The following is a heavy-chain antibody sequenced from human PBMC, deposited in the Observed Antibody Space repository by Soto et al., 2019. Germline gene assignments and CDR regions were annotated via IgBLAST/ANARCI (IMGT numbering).Heavy chain of an antibody. CDR2: INHSGST. CDR3: ASARYSYDY. D-gene: IGHD5-18*01. V-gene: IGHV4-34*01. CDR1: GGSFSGYY. Sequence: QVQLQQWGAGLLKPSETLSLTCAVYGGSFSGYYWSWIRQPPGKGLEWIGEINHSGSTNYNPSLKSRVTISVNPAKNQFPLKLSSVTAADPAVYYCASARYSYDYWGQGTLVTVSS. J-gene: IGHJ4*02.